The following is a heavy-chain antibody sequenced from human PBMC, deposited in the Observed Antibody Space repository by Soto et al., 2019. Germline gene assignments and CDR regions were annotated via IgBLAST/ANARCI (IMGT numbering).Heavy chain of an antibody. CDR1: GFTFSSYS. D-gene: IGHD2-2*01. Sequence: GGSLRLSCAASGFTFSSYSMNWVRQAPGKGLEWVSYISSSSSTIYYADSVKGRFTISRDNAKNSLYLQMNSLRAEDTAVYYCAREQGSTSCYCNWFDPWGQGTLVTVSS. V-gene: IGHV3-48*01. CDR3: AREQGSTSCYCNWFDP. CDR2: ISSSSSTI. J-gene: IGHJ5*02.